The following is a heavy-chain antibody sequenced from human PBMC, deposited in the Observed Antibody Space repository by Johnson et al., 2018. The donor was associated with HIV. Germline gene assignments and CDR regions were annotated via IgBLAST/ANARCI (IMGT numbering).Heavy chain of an antibody. V-gene: IGHV3-30*04. CDR3: ARMAWLQQLRLRGGAFDI. CDR2: ISYDGSNK. Sequence: QVQLVESGGGVVQPGRSLRLSCAASGFTFSSYAMHWVRQAPGTGLEWVAVISYDGSNKYYADSVKGRFTIYRDNSKNTLYLQMNSLRAEDTAVYYCARMAWLQQLRLRGGAFDIWGQGTMVTVSS. CDR1: GFTFSSYA. D-gene: IGHD5-24*01. J-gene: IGHJ3*02.